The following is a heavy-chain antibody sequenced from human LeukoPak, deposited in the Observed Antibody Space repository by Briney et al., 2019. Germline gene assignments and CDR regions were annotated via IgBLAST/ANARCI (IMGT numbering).Heavy chain of an antibody. CDR3: ARVTGGYNLVDY. V-gene: IGHV3-23*01. J-gene: IGHJ4*02. Sequence: GGSLRLSCAASGFNFRNYAMAWVRQAPGKGLEWVSGISAGATRTYYAASVRSRFTISRDNAKNTLYLQMNSLRAEDTAVYYCARVTGGYNLVDYWGQGTLVTVSS. D-gene: IGHD5-24*01. CDR2: ISAGATRT. CDR1: GFNFRNYA.